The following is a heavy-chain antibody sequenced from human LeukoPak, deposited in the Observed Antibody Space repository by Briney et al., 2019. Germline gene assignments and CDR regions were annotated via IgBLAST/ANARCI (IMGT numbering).Heavy chain of an antibody. CDR2: IYYSGST. CDR1: GGSISSGDYY. Sequence: SQTLSLTXTVSGGSISSGDYYWSWIRQPPGKGLEWIGYIYYSGSTNYNPSLKSRVTISVDTSKNQFSLKLSSVTAADTAVYYCARGANYDFWSGPVFDYWGQGTLVTVSS. V-gene: IGHV4-30-4*08. CDR3: ARGANYDFWSGPVFDY. J-gene: IGHJ4*02. D-gene: IGHD3-3*01.